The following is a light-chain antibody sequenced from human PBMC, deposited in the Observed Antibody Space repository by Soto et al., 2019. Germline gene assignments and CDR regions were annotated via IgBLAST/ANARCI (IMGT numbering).Light chain of an antibody. Sequence: QSALTQPPSASGTPGQRVTISCSGSSSNIGSDYVYWYQQFPGTAPKLLIYRNNQRPSGAPDRFSGSKSGTSASLAISGLRSEDEADYYCAAWDDSLSGYVFGTGTKVTVL. CDR2: RNN. V-gene: IGLV1-47*01. J-gene: IGLJ1*01. CDR3: AAWDDSLSGYV. CDR1: SSNIGSDY.